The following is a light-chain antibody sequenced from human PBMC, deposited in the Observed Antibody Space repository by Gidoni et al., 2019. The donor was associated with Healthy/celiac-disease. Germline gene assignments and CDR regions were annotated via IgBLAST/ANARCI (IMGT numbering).Light chain of an antibody. Sequence: QSVLTQPPSVSGAPGQRVTISCTGSSTNIGAGYDVHWYQQLPGTAPKLLIYGNSNRRSGVPDRFSGSKSGTSASLAITGLQAEDEADYYCQSYDSILSGSWVFGGGTTLTVL. V-gene: IGLV1-40*01. J-gene: IGLJ3*02. CDR1: STNIGAGYD. CDR2: GNS. CDR3: QSYDSILSGSWV.